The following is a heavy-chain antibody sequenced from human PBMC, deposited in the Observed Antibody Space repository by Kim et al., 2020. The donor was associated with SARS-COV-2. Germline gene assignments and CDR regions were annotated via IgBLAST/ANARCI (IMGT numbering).Heavy chain of an antibody. V-gene: IGHV4-59*01. CDR3: ARDHSTTGTADAFDI. D-gene: IGHD1-1*01. J-gene: IGHJ3*02. CDR2: IYYSGST. CDR1: GGSISSYY. Sequence: SETLSLTCTVSGGSISSYYWSWIRQPPGKGLEWIGYIYYSGSTNYNPSLKSRVTISVDTSKNQFSLKLSSVTAADTAVYYCARDHSTTGTADAFDIWGQGTMVTVSS.